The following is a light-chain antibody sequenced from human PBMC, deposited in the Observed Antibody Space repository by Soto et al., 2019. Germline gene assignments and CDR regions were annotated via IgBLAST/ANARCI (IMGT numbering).Light chain of an antibody. Sequence: QSALTQPRSVSGSPGQSVTISCTGISSDVDSYNRVSWYQQPPGTAPKLMIYEVSNRPSGVPDRFSGSKSGNTASLTISGXXAEXEADYYCCSXXXXXXXXFGTG. CDR2: EVS. CDR1: SSDVDSYNR. V-gene: IGLV2-18*02. CDR3: CSXXXXXXXX. J-gene: IGLJ1*01.